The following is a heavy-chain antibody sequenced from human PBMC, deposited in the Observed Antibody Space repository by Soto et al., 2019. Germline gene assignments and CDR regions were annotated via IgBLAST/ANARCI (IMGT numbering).Heavy chain of an antibody. CDR1: NGSFMGYY. CDR2: INHFGSP. V-gene: IGHV4-34*01. CDR3: ASLNGGRFLDKGDY. Sequence: QVQLHQWGAGLLKPSETLSLTCGVYNGSFMGYYWTWVRQPPGKGLEWIGEINHFGSPNYNPSLNGRVSISIDTSKHQFSLSLRSLTAADTAVYYCASLNGGRFLDKGDYWGQGILVTVSS. D-gene: IGHD3-3*01. J-gene: IGHJ4*02.